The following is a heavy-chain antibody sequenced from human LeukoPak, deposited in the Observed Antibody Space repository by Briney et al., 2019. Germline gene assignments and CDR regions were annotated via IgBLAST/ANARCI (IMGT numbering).Heavy chain of an antibody. Sequence: GESLKISCKGSGYNFTTYWIGWVRQMPGKGLEWMGIINPGDSDTRYSPSFQGQVTMSADKSISTAYLQWSSLKASDTAMYYCARRWSYGDYNWFDPWGQGTLVTVSS. CDR3: ARRWSYGDYNWFDP. CDR2: INPGDSDT. V-gene: IGHV5-51*01. CDR1: GYNFTTYW. D-gene: IGHD4-17*01. J-gene: IGHJ5*02.